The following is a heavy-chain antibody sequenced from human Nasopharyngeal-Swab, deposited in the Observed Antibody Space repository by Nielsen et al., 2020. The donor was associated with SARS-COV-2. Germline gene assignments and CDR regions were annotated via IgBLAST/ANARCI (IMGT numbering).Heavy chain of an antibody. J-gene: IGHJ4*02. Sequence: GSLRLSCAVYGGSFSGYYWSWIRQPPGKGLEWIGEINHSGSTNYNPSLKSRVTISVDTSKNQFSLKLSSVTAADTAVYYCVRKAVLDLRLDYWGQGTLVTVSS. D-gene: IGHD3/OR15-3a*01. V-gene: IGHV4-34*01. CDR1: GGSFSGYY. CDR2: INHSGST. CDR3: VRKAVLDLRLDY.